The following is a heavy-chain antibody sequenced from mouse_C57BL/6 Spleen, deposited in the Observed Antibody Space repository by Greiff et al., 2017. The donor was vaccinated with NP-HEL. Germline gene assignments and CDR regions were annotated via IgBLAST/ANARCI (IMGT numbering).Heavy chain of an antibody. V-gene: IGHV1-59*01. Sequence: QVQLQQPGAALFLLVTSVTLSCKAAGYIIPLACRPFCLSIRFPFLSFLFFLSPLDGYTNYNKKGTGKATLTVDTSSSTAYMQLSSLTSEDSAVYNCARGYYDGSSYYAMDYSGQRTSVTVSS. D-gene: IGHD1-1*01. CDR2: LSPLDGYT. CDR1: GYIIPLAC. CDR3: ARGYYDGSSYYAMDY. J-gene: IGHJ4*01.